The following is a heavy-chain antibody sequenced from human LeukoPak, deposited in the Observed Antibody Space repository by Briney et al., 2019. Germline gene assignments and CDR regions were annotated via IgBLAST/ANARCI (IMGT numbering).Heavy chain of an antibody. D-gene: IGHD1-26*01. J-gene: IGHJ4*02. V-gene: IGHV3-23*01. CDR2: ITGSGGSA. CDR1: GLTFNSYA. CDR3: AKLSWRELLSDGFDY. Sequence: GGSMRLSCAASGLTFNSYALSWVSQAPGKGLDWVSGITGSGGSAFYADSVKGRFTISRDNSKNTLYRQMNSLRAEDTAKYYCAKLSWRELLSDGFDYWGQGGLVTVSS.